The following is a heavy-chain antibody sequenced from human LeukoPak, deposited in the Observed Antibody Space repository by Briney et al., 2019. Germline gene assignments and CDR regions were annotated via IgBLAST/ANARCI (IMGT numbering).Heavy chain of an antibody. D-gene: IGHD5-18*01. CDR2: INPYSGGT. CDR3: GRGGYSYGDFDY. V-gene: IGHV1-2*02. Sequence: ASVKVSCKTSGYTFTGNHIHWVRQAPGQGLEWMGWINPYSGGTNYAQKFQGRVTVTRDTSISTAYIELSRLRSDDTAVYYCGRGGYSYGDFDYWGQGTLVSVSA. CDR1: GYTFTGNH. J-gene: IGHJ4*02.